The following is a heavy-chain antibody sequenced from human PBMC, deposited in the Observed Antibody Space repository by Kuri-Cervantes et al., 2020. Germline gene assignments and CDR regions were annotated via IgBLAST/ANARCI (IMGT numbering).Heavy chain of an antibody. CDR1: GFTFSSYS. D-gene: IGHD6-13*01. CDR3: AGGSRYSSSWYGS. Sequence: GESLKISCAASGFTFSSYSMNWVRQAPGKGLEWVSYISSSSSTIYYADSVKGRFTISRDNAKNSLYLQMNSLRAEDTAVYYCAGGSRYSSSWYGSWGQGTLVTVSS. V-gene: IGHV3-48*04. J-gene: IGHJ5*01. CDR2: ISSSSSTI.